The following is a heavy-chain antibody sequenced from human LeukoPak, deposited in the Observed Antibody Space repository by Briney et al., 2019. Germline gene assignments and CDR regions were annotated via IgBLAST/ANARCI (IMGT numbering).Heavy chain of an antibody. J-gene: IGHJ4*02. CDR2: ISYSGST. D-gene: IGHD4-17*01. Sequence: SETLSLTCTVSGASISRNYWSWIRQPPGRGLEWIAYISYSGSTNYNPSLKSRVTISIDASKNQFSLNLNSVTAADTAVYYCARESYGGNFDSWGQGTLVTVSS. CDR3: ARESYGGNFDS. CDR1: GASISRNY. V-gene: IGHV4-59*01.